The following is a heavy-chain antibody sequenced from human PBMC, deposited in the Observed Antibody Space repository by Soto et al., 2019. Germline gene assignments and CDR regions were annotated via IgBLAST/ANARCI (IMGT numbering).Heavy chain of an antibody. J-gene: IGHJ6*02. CDR2: ISSSGSTI. CDR1: GFTFSSYE. CDR3: ARSSIAAGYGMDV. V-gene: IGHV3-48*03. D-gene: IGHD6-6*01. Sequence: PGGSLRLSCAASGFTFSSYEMNWVRQAPGKGLEWISYISSSGSTIYYADSVKGRFTISRDNAKNSLHLQMNSLRAEDTAVYYCARSSIAAGYGMDVWGQGTTVTVSS.